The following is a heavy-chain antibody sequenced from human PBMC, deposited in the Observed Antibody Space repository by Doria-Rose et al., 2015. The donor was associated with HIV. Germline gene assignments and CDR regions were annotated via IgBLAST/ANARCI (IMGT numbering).Heavy chain of an antibody. Sequence: QITLKESGPVLVKPTETLTLTCTVSGVSLSSPGMGVSWIRQPPGKALEWLANIFSDDERSYKTSLKSRLTISRGTSNSQVVLIMTDMDPVDTATYYCARIKSSRWYHKYYFDFWGQGTLVIVSA. V-gene: IGHV2-26*01. D-gene: IGHD6-13*01. J-gene: IGHJ4*02. CDR2: IFSDDER. CDR3: ARIKSSRWYHKYYFDF. CDR1: GVSLSSPGMG.